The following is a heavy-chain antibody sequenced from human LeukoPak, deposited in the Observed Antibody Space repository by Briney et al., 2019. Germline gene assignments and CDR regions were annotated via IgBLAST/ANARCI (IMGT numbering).Heavy chain of an antibody. CDR3: ARVTGIIQPGY. J-gene: IGHJ4*02. V-gene: IGHV3-23*01. CDR1: GLTFNNYA. Sequence: SGGSLRLSCAVSGLTFNNYAMSWVRQAPGKGLEWVSAISKSGDHTYYAASAKGRFTIYRDNSKNTQYLQMNSLRAEDTAVYYCARVTGIIQPGYWGQGTLVTVSS. CDR2: ISKSGDHT. D-gene: IGHD5-18*01.